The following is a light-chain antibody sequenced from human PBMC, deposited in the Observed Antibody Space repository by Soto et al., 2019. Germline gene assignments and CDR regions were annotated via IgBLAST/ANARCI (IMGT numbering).Light chain of an antibody. Sequence: QSVLIQPASVSGSPGQSITISCTGTSSDVGSYNLVSWYQQPPGKAPKLIIYEGNKRPSGVSNHFSGSKSGNTASLTISGLQAEDEADYYCCSYAGSSTVVFGGGTKLTVL. J-gene: IGLJ2*01. V-gene: IGLV2-23*01. CDR2: EGN. CDR3: CSYAGSSTVV. CDR1: SSDVGSYNL.